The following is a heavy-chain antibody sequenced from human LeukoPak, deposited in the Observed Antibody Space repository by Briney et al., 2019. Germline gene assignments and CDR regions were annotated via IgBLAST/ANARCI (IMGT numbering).Heavy chain of an antibody. Sequence: SETLSLTCTVSGGSISSGRYYWSSIRQPAGKGLEWIGRIYTSGGTNYNPSLKSRDTISVDTSKNQFSLKLSSVTAADTAVYYCARHHRYYGSGSSYYFDYWGQAILVTVSS. V-gene: IGHV4-61*02. CDR2: IYTSGGT. J-gene: IGHJ4*02. D-gene: IGHD3-10*01. CDR1: GGSISSGRYY. CDR3: ARHHRYYGSGSSYYFDY.